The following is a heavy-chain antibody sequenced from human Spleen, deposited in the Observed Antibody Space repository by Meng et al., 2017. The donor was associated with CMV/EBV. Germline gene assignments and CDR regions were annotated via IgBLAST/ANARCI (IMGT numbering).Heavy chain of an antibody. V-gene: IGHV3-23*01. J-gene: IGHJ4*02. CDR3: ARDGRSGSYYAYYFDY. CDR2: IGGAGVTT. CDR1: GFGFSGFA. D-gene: IGHD1-26*01. Sequence: GGSLRLSCAASGFGFSGFAMSWVRQAPGKGLEWVSGAIGGAGVTTYYADSVKGRFTISRDNSGNTLYLQMNSLRAEDTAVYYCARDGRSGSYYAYYFDYWGQGTLVTVSS.